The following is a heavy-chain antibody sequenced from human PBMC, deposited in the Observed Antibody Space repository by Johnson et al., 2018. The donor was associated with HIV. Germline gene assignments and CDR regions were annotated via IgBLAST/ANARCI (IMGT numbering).Heavy chain of an antibody. CDR2: ISYDGSNK. CDR3: SKLVHYNNVDI. CDR1: GFTFSSYA. J-gene: IGHJ3*02. D-gene: IGHD3-10*01. V-gene: IGHV3-30-3*02. Sequence: QVQVVESGGGVVQPGRSLRLSCAASGFTFSSYAMHWVRQAPGKGLEWVAVISYDGSNKDYADSVKGRFTISRDNSRNTLYLQMNSLRAEDTAMYYCSKLVHYNNVDIWGQGTMVTVSS.